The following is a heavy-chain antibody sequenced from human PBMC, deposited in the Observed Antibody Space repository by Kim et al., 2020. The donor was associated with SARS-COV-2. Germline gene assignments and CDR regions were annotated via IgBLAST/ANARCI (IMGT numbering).Heavy chain of an antibody. D-gene: IGHD2-15*01. CDR3: AKVIEVGQHHFDY. V-gene: IGHV3-30*02. J-gene: IGHJ4*02. Sequence: YADSVKARFAISRDNSRNTVFLKMNSLRGEDTAVYYCAKVIEVGQHHFDYWGPGTLVIVSS.